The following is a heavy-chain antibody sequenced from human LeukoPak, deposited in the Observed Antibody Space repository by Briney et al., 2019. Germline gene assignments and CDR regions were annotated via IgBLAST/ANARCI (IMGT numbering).Heavy chain of an antibody. V-gene: IGHV4-34*01. Sequence: SETLSLTCAVYGGSFSGYYWSWIRQPPGKGLEWIGEINHSGSTNYNPSLKSRVTISVDTSKNQFSLKLSSVTAADTAVYYCARRNGQDIVATFRRRYYFDYWGQGTLVTVSS. CDR1: GGSFSGYY. J-gene: IGHJ4*02. CDR2: INHSGST. D-gene: IGHD5-12*01. CDR3: ARRNGQDIVATFRRRYYFDY.